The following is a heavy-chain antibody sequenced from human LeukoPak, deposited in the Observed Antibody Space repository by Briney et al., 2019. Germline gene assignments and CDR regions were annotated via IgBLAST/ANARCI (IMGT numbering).Heavy chain of an antibody. D-gene: IGHD3-9*01. J-gene: IGHJ4*02. CDR3: ARPPDYDILTGSTSDY. V-gene: IGHV4-59*12. CDR1: GGSISSYY. Sequence: PSETLSLTCTVSGGSISSYYWSWIRQPPGKGLEWIGYIYYSGSTNYNPSLKSRVTISVDTSKNQFSLKLSSVTAADTAVYYCARPPDYDILTGSTSDYWGQGTLVTVSS. CDR2: IYYSGST.